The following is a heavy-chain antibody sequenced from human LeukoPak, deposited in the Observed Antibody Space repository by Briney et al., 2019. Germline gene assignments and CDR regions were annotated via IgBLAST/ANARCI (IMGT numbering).Heavy chain of an antibody. CDR3: ARDFHYGDYGSY. D-gene: IGHD4-17*01. Sequence: GASVKVSCKASGGTFSSYAISWVRQAPGQGLEWMGGIIPIFGTANYAQKFQGRVTITTDESTSTAYMELSSLRSEDTAVYYCARDFHYGDYGSYWGQGTLVTVSP. V-gene: IGHV1-69*05. CDR1: GGTFSSYA. CDR2: IIPIFGTA. J-gene: IGHJ4*02.